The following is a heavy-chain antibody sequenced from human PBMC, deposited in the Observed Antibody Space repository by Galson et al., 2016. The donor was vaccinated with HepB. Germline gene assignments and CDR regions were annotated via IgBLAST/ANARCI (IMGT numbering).Heavy chain of an antibody. CDR1: GFVFSNFC. CDR2: ISTRRTT. V-gene: IGHV3-23*01. Sequence: SLRLSCAASGFVFSNFCLSWVRQAPGKGLEWVASISTRRTTYYSASVQGRFTFSRDNSNNTLYLQMNGRGPEDTAVYYCAKERLVRRISDHWGQGALLTVSS. D-gene: IGHD1-1*01. J-gene: IGHJ4*02. CDR3: AKERLVRRISDH.